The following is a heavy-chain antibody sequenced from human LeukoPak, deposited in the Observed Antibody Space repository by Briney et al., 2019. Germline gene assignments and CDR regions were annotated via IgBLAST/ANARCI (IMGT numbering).Heavy chain of an antibody. CDR1: GGSISSGSYY. CDR2: IYYSGST. CDR3: ASQVAVAGYVTGWFDP. J-gene: IGHJ5*02. D-gene: IGHD6-19*01. Sequence: SETLSLTCTVSGGSISSGSYYWSWIRQPPGKGLEWIGYIYYSGSTNYNPSLKSRVTISVDTSKNQFSLKLSSVTAADTAVYYCASQVAVAGYVTGWFDPWGQGTLVTVSS. V-gene: IGHV4-61*01.